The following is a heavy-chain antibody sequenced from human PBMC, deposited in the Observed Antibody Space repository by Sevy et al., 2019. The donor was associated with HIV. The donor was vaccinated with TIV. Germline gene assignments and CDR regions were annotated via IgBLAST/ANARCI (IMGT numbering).Heavy chain of an antibody. CDR2: IRYSGST. CDR1: GASISSSGYY. D-gene: IGHD6-19*01. CDR3: AGPTLTYSSGWSYYDY. Sequence: SETLSLTCSVSGASISSSGYYWGWIRQPPGKGLEWIASIRYSGSTFYNPSLRSQVPISADTSKNQFSLKLNSVTAADTARYYCAGPTLTYSSGWSYYDYWGQGTVVTVSS. V-gene: IGHV4-39*01. J-gene: IGHJ4*02.